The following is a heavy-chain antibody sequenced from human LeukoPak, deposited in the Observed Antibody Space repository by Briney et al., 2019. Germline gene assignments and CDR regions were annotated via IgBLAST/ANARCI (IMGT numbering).Heavy chain of an antibody. Sequence: SETLSLTCTVSGGSISIYYWNWIRQPAGKGLEWIGRIFTSGITNYNPSLKSRVTMSVDTSKNQFSLNLSSVIAADTAIYYCARETSGTYYNPLGYTDVWGKGTTVTVSS. CDR1: GGSISIYY. J-gene: IGHJ6*03. CDR2: IFTSGIT. V-gene: IGHV4-4*07. D-gene: IGHD3-10*01. CDR3: ARETSGTYYNPLGYTDV.